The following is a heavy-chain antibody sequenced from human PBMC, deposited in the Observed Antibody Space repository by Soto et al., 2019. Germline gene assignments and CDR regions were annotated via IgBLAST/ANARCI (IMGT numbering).Heavy chain of an antibody. D-gene: IGHD2-8*02. Sequence: GGSLRLSCAASGFTFSSYAMHWVRQAPGKGLEWVAVISHYGNVYYYSESVKGRFTMSRDNSMDTLHLQMDSLRTEDTAVYFCAKDEYWESHFYYFMDLWGKGTPVTVSS. J-gene: IGHJ6*03. CDR3: AKDEYWESHFYYFMDL. V-gene: IGHV3-30*18. CDR1: GFTFSSYA. CDR2: ISHYGNVY.